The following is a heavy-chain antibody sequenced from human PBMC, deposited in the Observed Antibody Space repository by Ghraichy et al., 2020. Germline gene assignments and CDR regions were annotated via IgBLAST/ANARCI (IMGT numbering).Heavy chain of an antibody. Sequence: VKVSCKASGYTFTSYDINWVRQATGQGLEWMGWMNPNSGNTGYAQKFQGRVTMTRNTSISTAYMELSSLRSEDTAVYYCARVGGMRRLKNWFDPWGQGTLVTVSS. V-gene: IGHV1-8*01. CDR1: GYTFTSYD. CDR2: MNPNSGNT. CDR3: ARVGGMRRLKNWFDP. J-gene: IGHJ5*02. D-gene: IGHD3-3*01.